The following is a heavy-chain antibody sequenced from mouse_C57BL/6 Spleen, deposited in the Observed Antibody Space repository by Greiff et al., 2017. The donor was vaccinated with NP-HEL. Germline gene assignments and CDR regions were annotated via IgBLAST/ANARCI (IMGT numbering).Heavy chain of an antibody. V-gene: IGHV8-8*01. CDR3: ARIEVHTSIRSVDYFDY. CDR2: IWWDDDK. D-gene: IGHD1-1*01. Sequence: QVTLKESGPGILQPSQTLSLTCSFSGFSLSTFGMGVGWIRQPSGKGLEWLAHIWWDDDKYYNPALKSRLTISKDTSKNQVFLKIANVDTADTATYYCARIEVHTSIRSVDYFDYWGQGTTLTVSS. J-gene: IGHJ2*01. CDR1: GFSLSTFGMG.